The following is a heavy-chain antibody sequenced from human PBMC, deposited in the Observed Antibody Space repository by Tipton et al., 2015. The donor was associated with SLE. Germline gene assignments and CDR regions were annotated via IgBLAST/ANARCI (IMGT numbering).Heavy chain of an antibody. J-gene: IGHJ6*02. V-gene: IGHV3-23*01. CDR2: ISGSGGST. D-gene: IGHD6-6*01. CDR1: GFTFSSYA. CDR3: ARQLSYYYGMDV. Sequence: SLRLSCAASGFTFSSYAMSWVRQAPGKGLEWVSAISGSGGSTYYADSVKGRFTISRDNSKNTLYLQMNSLRAEDTAVYYCARQLSYYYGMDVWGQGTTVTVSS.